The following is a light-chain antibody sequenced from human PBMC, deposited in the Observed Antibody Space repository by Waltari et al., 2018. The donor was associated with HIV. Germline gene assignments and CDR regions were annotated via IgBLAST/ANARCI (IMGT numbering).Light chain of an antibody. CDR1: NSNIGRYA. V-gene: IGLV1-44*01. J-gene: IGLJ2*01. Sequence: QSVLTQPPSASGAPGQRVSISCSGGNSNIGRYAVSWYQQLPGTAPKLLIYSNTQRPAGGPDRCSGSKSGTSASLAIGGLQSEDEADYYCAAWDDSLSGSVVFGGGTKLTVL. CDR3: AAWDDSLSGSVV. CDR2: SNT.